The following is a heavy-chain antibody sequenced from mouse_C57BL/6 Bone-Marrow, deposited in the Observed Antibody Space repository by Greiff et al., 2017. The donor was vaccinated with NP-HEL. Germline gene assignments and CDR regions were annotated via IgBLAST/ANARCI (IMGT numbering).Heavy chain of an antibody. CDR1: GYTFTDHT. CDR2: IYPRDGST. Sequence: QVQLQQSDAELVKPGASVKISCKVSGYTFTDHTIHSMKQRPEQGLEWIGYIYPRDGSTKYNEKFKGKATLTADKSSSTAYMQLNSLTSEDSAVYFCAKGKNNYPWFAYWGQGTLVTVSA. CDR3: AKGKNNYPWFAY. J-gene: IGHJ3*01. V-gene: IGHV1-78*01. D-gene: IGHD5-1-1*01.